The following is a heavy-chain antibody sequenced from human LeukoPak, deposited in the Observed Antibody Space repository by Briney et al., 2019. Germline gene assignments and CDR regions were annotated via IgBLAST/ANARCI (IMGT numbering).Heavy chain of an antibody. CDR2: IGGSGDKA. V-gene: IGHV3-23*01. J-gene: IGHJ4*02. CDR1: GYTLTELS. Sequence: GASVKVSCKVSGYTLTELSMHWVRQAPGKGLEWVSGIGGSGDKAYYADSVKGRFTISRDNSKNTLYLQMNSLRAEDTAVYYCAKEFRGGWPFDYWGQGTLVTVSS. D-gene: IGHD6-19*01. CDR3: AKEFRGGWPFDY.